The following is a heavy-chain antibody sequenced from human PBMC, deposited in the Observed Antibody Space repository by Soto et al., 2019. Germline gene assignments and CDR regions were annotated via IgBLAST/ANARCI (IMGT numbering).Heavy chain of an antibody. J-gene: IGHJ4*02. CDR3: ARDITVKNYERALGY. Sequence: PGGSLRLSCAASGFTFRSYALNWVRQPPGKGLEWVALISYDGSNKYYADSVKGRFTISRDNSKNTLFLQMNSLRAEDTAVYYCARDITVKNYERALGYWGQGTLVTVSS. D-gene: IGHD1-7*01. CDR1: GFTFRSYA. V-gene: IGHV3-30-3*01. CDR2: ISYDGSNK.